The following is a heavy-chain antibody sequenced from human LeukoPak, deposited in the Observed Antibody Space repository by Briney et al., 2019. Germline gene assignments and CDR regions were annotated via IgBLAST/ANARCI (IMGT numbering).Heavy chain of an antibody. CDR2: IKGGGASP. J-gene: IGHJ3*02. CDR1: GFIFSNFA. CDR3: AKCSGNYGNDAFDI. V-gene: IGHV3-23*01. D-gene: IGHD3-10*02. Sequence: GGSLRLSCDVSGFIFSNFAMNWVRQPPGKGPEWLSSIKGGGASPYYAAPVKGRFTISGDNSKNPLYLEMNSLRAEDTALYYCAKCSGNYGNDAFDIWGQGTMVTVSS.